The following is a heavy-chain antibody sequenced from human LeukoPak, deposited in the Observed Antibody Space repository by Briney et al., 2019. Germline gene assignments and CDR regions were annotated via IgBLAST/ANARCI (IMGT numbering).Heavy chain of an antibody. CDR2: INHSGST. Sequence: SETLSLTCAVYGGSFSGYYWSWIRQPPGKGLEWIGEINHSGSTNYNPSLKSRVTISVDTSKNQFSLKLSSVTAADTAVYYCARETYSSSSPTGHDAFDIWGQGTMVTVSS. D-gene: IGHD6-6*01. J-gene: IGHJ3*02. CDR3: ARETYSSSSPTGHDAFDI. V-gene: IGHV4-34*01. CDR1: GGSFSGYY.